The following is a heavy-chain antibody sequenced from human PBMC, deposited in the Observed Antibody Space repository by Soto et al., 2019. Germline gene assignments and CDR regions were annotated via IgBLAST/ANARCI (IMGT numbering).Heavy chain of an antibody. CDR1: GGSISSYY. J-gene: IGHJ4*02. CDR3: AREGATNAGLVY. CDR2: IYYSGST. V-gene: IGHV4-59*01. D-gene: IGHD1-26*01. Sequence: SETLSLTCTVSGGSISSYYWSWIRQPPGKGLEWIGYIYYSGSTNYNPSLKSRVTIPVDTSKNQFSLKLSSVTAADTAVYYCAREGATNAGLVYWGQGTLVTVSS.